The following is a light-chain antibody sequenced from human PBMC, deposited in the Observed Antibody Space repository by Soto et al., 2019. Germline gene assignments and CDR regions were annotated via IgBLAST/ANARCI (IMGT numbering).Light chain of an antibody. J-gene: IGKJ2*01. Sequence: DIVLTQSPGTLSLSPGERATLSCRASQIISSTYLGWYQQKPGQAPRLLIYGASSRATGIPDRFSGSGSGTDFTLTISRLEPEDFAVDYCKHYGTSLYTCGQGTKLEIK. CDR1: QIISSTY. V-gene: IGKV3-20*01. CDR2: GAS. CDR3: KHYGTSLYT.